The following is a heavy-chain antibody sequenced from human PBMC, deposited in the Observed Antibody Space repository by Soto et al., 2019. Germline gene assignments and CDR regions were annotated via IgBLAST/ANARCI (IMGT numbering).Heavy chain of an antibody. J-gene: IGHJ4*02. Sequence: PGGSLRPSCAASGFTFSSYGMHWVRQAPGKGLEWVAVISKDGSTKYDADSVKGRFTISRDNSKNTLYLQMNSLRAEDTAVYYCAKETHSSGYGSYFDYWGQGTLVTVSS. V-gene: IGHV3-30*18. CDR1: GFTFSSYG. CDR2: ISKDGSTK. D-gene: IGHD3-22*01. CDR3: AKETHSSGYGSYFDY.